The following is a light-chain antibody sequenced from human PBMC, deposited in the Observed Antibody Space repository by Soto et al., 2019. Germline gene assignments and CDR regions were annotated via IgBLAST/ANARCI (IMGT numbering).Light chain of an antibody. V-gene: IGKV3-20*01. CDR3: QQYNNWPPIT. J-gene: IGKJ5*01. Sequence: EIGLTQSAGTLSLSPGEPAIFSCRASQSVSSNYLAWYQQKPGQAPRLLIYGASSRATGIPDRFSGSGSGTEFTLTISSLQSEDFAVYYCQQYNNWPPITFGQGTRLEIK. CDR1: QSVSSNY. CDR2: GAS.